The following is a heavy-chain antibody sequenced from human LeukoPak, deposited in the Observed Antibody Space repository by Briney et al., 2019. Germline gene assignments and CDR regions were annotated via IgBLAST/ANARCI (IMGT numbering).Heavy chain of an antibody. V-gene: IGHV3-23*01. D-gene: IGHD3-3*01. CDR1: GFTFSSQA. CDR2: ISGSGDST. CDR3: AWGGSGYYAY. J-gene: IGHJ4*02. Sequence: GGSLRLSCVASGFTFSSQAMSWVRQAPGKGLEWVSVISGSGDSTYYADSVKGRFTFSRDNSKNTLYLQMNSLRADDTAVYYCAWGGSGYYAYWGQGTLVTVSS.